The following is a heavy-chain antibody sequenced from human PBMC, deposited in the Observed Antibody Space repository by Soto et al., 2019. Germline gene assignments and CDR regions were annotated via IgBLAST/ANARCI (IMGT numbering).Heavy chain of an antibody. Sequence: QVQLVESGGGEVQPGRSLRLSCVVSGFTFSSHGMHWVRQGPGKGLEWVASISFHGRNKDYLDSVKGRFTISRDNSKSTLYLQMNSLRAEDTDVYHCARGLRDGDNFNYYYYGMDVWGQGTTVTVSS. D-gene: IGHD3-3*01. J-gene: IGHJ6*02. CDR2: ISFHGRNK. CDR1: GFTFSSHG. V-gene: IGHV3-30*03. CDR3: ARGLRDGDNFNYYYYGMDV.